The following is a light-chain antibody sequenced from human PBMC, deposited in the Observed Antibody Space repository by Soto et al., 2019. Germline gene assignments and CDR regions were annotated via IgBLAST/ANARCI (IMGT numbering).Light chain of an antibody. V-gene: IGKV3-11*01. CDR2: GAS. CDR3: HQRSNWRPDT. Sequence: IVLTQSPDTLSLSPGEGASLSCGASQSVHPFLAWYQPQPGQPPSLLIYGASMRATGVPARFSGSGSGTDLTLTISSLEPEDFAVYYCHQRSNWRPDTFGQGTRLEIK. J-gene: IGKJ5*01. CDR1: QSVHPF.